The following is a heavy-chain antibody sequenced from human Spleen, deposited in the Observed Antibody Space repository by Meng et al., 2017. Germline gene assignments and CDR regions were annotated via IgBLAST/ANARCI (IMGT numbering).Heavy chain of an antibody. CDR3: ARDRSGYANYDY. J-gene: IGHJ4*02. CDR1: GGSISSGGYY. D-gene: IGHD6-25*01. Sequence: QGHRQESGPGLVKPSQTLSPTCTGSGGSISSGGYYWSWVRQHPGKGLEWIGYIYYSASTHYNPSLKSRVTMSIDTSKNHFSLKVTSVTAADTAVYYCARDRSGYANYDYWGQGTLVTVSS. V-gene: IGHV4-31*03. CDR2: IYYSAST.